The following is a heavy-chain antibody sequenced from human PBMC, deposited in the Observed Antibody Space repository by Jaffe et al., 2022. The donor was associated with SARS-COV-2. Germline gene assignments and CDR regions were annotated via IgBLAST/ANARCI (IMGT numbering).Heavy chain of an antibody. J-gene: IGHJ3*02. V-gene: IGHV3-9*01. CDR1: GFTFDDYA. D-gene: IGHD5-12*01. CDR2: ISWNSGSI. Sequence: EVQLVESGGGLVQPGRSLRLSCAASGFTFDDYAMHWVRQAPGKGLEWVSGISWNSGSIGYADSVKGRFTISRDNAKNSLYLQMNSLRAEDTALYYCAKDNLSGYDVVGAFDIWGQGTMVTVSS. CDR3: AKDNLSGYDVVGAFDI.